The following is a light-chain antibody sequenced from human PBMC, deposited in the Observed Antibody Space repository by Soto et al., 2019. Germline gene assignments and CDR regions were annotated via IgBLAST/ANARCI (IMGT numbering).Light chain of an antibody. CDR3: WSYSGWYSLI. J-gene: IGLJ2*01. CDR2: DVS. Sequence: QSALTQPRSVSGSPGQTVTISCTGTSSDVGGYNYVSWYQQHPVKAPKLMIFDVSKRPSGVPDRFAGSKSGNTASLTISGLQAEDEADYYCWSYSGWYSLIFGRGTKLTVL. CDR1: SSDVGGYNY. V-gene: IGLV2-11*01.